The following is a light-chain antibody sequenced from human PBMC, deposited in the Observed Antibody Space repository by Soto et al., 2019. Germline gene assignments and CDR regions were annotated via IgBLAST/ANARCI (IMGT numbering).Light chain of an antibody. CDR3: QQYGTSPWT. J-gene: IGKJ1*01. Sequence: EVVLTQSPGTLSLSPGEGATLSCRASQIVTGDYLAWYQQKPGQAPRLLIYGASSRATGIPDRFSGSGSGTDFTLTINRLETEDFAVYYCQQYGTSPWTFGQGTKVDNK. V-gene: IGKV3-20*01. CDR1: QIVTGDY. CDR2: GAS.